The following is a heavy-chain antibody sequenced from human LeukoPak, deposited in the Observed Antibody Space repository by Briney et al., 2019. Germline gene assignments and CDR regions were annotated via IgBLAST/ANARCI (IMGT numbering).Heavy chain of an antibody. D-gene: IGHD3-10*01. Sequence: GASVKVSCKASGYTFTSYDINWVRQATGQGLEWMGWMNPNSGNTGYAQKFQGRVTMTRNTSISTAYMELSSLRSEDTAVYYCARGRLGVELLYYYYGMDVWGQGTTVTVSS. V-gene: IGHV1-8*01. CDR3: ARGRLGVELLYYYYGMDV. J-gene: IGHJ6*02. CDR1: GYTFTSYD. CDR2: MNPNSGNT.